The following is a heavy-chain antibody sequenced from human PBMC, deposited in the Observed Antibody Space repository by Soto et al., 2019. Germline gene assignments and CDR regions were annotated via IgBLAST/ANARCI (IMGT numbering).Heavy chain of an antibody. CDR2: IIPIFGTA. CDR3: ARVMGIAAASDAFDI. Sequence: GXSVKVSCKASVGTFSSYAISWVRQAPGQGLEWMGGIIPIFGTANYAQKFQGRVTITADKSTSTAYMELSSLRSEDTAVYYCARVMGIAAASDAFDIWGQGTMVTVSS. D-gene: IGHD6-13*01. V-gene: IGHV1-69*06. CDR1: VGTFSSYA. J-gene: IGHJ3*02.